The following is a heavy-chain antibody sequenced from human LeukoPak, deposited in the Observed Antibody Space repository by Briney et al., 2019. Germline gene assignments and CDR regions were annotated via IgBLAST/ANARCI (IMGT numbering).Heavy chain of an antibody. Sequence: PGGSLTLSCAAAGLTFSSYWMNWARQAQGKGLEWVASLNHNGNVNYSVASVKCRFTISRDNAKNSLYLQMSNLRAEDTAVYFCARGGGLDVWGQGATVTVSS. CDR3: ARGGGLDV. D-gene: IGHD3-16*01. V-gene: IGHV3-7*03. CDR2: LNHNGNVN. CDR1: GLTFSSYW. J-gene: IGHJ6*02.